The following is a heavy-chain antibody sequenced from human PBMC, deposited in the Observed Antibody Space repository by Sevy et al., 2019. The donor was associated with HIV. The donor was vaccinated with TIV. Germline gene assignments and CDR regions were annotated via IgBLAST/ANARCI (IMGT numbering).Heavy chain of an antibody. CDR1: GFTFTNYA. J-gene: IGHJ4*02. D-gene: IGHD3-22*01. CDR2: ISITGDST. V-gene: IGHV3-23*01. CDR3: ATDSSTMLVVLIFDY. Sequence: GGSLRLSCAASGFTFTNYAMSWVRQAPGKGLEWVSSISITGDSTYYADSVKGRFTISRDNSKNTLFLQMNSLRAEDTAVYYCATDSSTMLVVLIFDYWGQGTLVTVSS.